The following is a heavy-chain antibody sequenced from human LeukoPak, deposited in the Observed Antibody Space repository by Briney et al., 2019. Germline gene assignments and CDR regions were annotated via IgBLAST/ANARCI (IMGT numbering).Heavy chain of an antibody. CDR2: ISGSGGST. D-gene: IGHD3-3*01. Sequence: GGSLRLSCAASGFTFSSYAMSWVRQAPGKGLEWVSAISGSGGSTYYADSVKGRFTISRDNSKSTLYLQMNSLRAEDTAVYYCAKGALDYDFWSGYPYYFDYWGQGTLVTVSS. CDR1: GFTFSSYA. CDR3: AKGALDYDFWSGYPYYFDY. V-gene: IGHV3-23*01. J-gene: IGHJ4*02.